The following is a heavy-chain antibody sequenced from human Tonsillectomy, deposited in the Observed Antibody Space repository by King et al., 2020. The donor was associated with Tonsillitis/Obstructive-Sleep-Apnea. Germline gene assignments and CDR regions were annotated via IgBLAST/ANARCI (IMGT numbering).Heavy chain of an antibody. CDR3: ASDSHYHVLPYYLAY. CDR2: IWYDGSYT. V-gene: IGHV3-33*01. J-gene: IGHJ4*02. D-gene: IGHD2/OR15-2a*01. CDR1: GFTFSGYG. Sequence: VQLVESGGGVVQPGRSLRLSCAVSGFTFSGYGMHWVRQAPGKGLEWVALIWYDGSYTFYADSVQGRFTISRDNSKSTLYLQMKTLRAEDTAVYYCASDSHYHVLPYYLAYWGQGTLVTVSS.